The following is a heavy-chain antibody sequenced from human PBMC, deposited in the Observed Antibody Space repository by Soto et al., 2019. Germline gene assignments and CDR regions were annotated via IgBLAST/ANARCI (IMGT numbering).Heavy chain of an antibody. J-gene: IGHJ6*02. CDR3: ARGGYYDSSGSRNYHYYGMDV. D-gene: IGHD3-22*01. CDR2: ISPYDDNT. V-gene: IGHV1-18*01. CDR1: GYIFTSYG. Sequence: QVQVVQSGGEVKEPGASVRVSCKTSGYIFTSYGITWVRQAPGQGLEWLGWISPYDDNTNYAQNLQGRVRMSTDTSAXTAYMELRNLRSDDTAVYYCARGGYYDSSGSRNYHYYGMDVWGQGTTITVS.